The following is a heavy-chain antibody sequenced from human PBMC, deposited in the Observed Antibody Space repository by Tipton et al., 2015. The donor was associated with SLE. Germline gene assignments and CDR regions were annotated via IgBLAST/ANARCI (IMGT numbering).Heavy chain of an antibody. CDR3: ARDRLSGRYFVTPGWVVFHFDD. Sequence: QSGAEVKKPGSSVKVSCKASGGTFRHYAISWVRQAPGQGLEWMGGLVPMFGAANYEQKFQGRVTITSDASTSAAYMELSSLTSEGTAMYDWARDRLSGRYFVTPGWVVFHFDDWGQGTLFIGSS. V-gene: IGHV1-69*01. CDR1: GGTFRHYA. CDR2: LVPMFGAA. D-gene: IGHD3-9*01. J-gene: IGHJ4*02.